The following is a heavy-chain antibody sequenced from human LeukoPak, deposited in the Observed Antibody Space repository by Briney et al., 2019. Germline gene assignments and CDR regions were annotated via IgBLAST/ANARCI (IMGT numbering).Heavy chain of an antibody. V-gene: IGHV4-59*08. J-gene: IGHJ4*02. Sequence: SETLSLTCTVSGGSISSYYWSWIRQPPGKGLEWIGYIYYSGSTNYNPSLKSRVTISVDTSKNQFSLKLSSVTAADTAVYYCAGGHSYGRYYYFDYWGQGTLVTVSS. CDR1: GGSISSYY. D-gene: IGHD5-18*01. CDR3: AGGHSYGRYYYFDY. CDR2: IYYSGST.